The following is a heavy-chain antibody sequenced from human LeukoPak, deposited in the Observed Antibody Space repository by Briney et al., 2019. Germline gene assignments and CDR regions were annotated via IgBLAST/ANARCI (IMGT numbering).Heavy chain of an antibody. CDR2: SSSSSSTI. CDR1: GFTFSSYS. J-gene: IGHJ4*02. Sequence: GGSLRLSCAASGFTFSSYSMNWVRQAPGKGLEWVSYSSSSSSTIYYADSVKGRFTISRDNAKNSLYLQMNSVRAEDTGVYYCARDYYYGSGSYYNVDYWGQGTLVTVSS. D-gene: IGHD3-10*01. V-gene: IGHV3-48*01. CDR3: ARDYYYGSGSYYNVDY.